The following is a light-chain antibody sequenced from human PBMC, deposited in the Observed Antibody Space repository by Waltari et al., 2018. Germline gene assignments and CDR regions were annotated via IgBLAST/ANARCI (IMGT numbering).Light chain of an antibody. CDR2: AAS. Sequence: DIQMTQFPPSVSASVGDRVTITCRASQDISRWLAWYQQKPGKAPKFLIYAASNLQSGDPSRLSGSRSGTEVTLTISSLQPQEYETYYCQQGNSFPLSIGGGTKVEIK. CDR1: QDISRW. V-gene: IGKV1-12*01. CDR3: QQGNSFPLS. J-gene: IGKJ4*02.